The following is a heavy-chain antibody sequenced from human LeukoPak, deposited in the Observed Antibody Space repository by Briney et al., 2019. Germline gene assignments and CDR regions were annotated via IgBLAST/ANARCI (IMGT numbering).Heavy chain of an antibody. D-gene: IGHD3-10*01. J-gene: IGHJ5*02. CDR3: ARDYTPDYYGSGSSPFDP. Sequence: GASVKVSCKASGYTFTSYDINWVRQATGQGLEWMGWMNPNSGNTGYAQKFQGRVTMTRDTSISTAYMELSRLRSDDTAVYYCARDYTPDYYGSGSSPFDPWGQGTLVTVSS. CDR2: MNPNSGNT. CDR1: GYTFTSYD. V-gene: IGHV1-8*01.